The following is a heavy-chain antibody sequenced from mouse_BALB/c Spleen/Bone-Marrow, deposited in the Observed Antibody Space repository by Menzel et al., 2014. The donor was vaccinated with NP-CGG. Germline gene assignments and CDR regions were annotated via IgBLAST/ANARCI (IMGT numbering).Heavy chain of an antibody. CDR2: ISSGSSSI. D-gene: IGHD3-1*01. CDR1: GFTFSSFG. V-gene: IGHV5-17*02. J-gene: IGHJ4*01. Sequence: EVKLMESGGGLVQPGGSRKLSCAASGFTFSSFGMHWVRQAPEKGLEWVAYISSGSSSIYYADTVKGRFTISRDNSKNILYLQMTSLRSEDTAMYYCARGKDQGYPMDYWGQGISVTVSS. CDR3: ARGKDQGYPMDY.